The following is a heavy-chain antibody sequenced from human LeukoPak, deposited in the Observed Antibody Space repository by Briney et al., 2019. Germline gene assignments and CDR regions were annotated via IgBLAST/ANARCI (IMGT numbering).Heavy chain of an antibody. J-gene: IGHJ4*02. CDR1: GASISGSGYY. CDR2: IYDSGST. V-gene: IGHV4-39*07. D-gene: IGHD5-18*01. Sequence: PSETLSLTCTVSGASISGSGYYWGWLRQPPGKGLEWIGNIYDSGSTYYNASLQSRVTISIDTSKNQFSLKLSSVTAADTALYYCARENGYRYDYWGQGTLVTVSS. CDR3: ARENGYRYDY.